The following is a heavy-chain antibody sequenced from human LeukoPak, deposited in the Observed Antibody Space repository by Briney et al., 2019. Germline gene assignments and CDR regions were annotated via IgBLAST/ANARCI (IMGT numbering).Heavy chain of an antibody. CDR1: GFTFGSYA. CDR2: ISGSGGST. V-gene: IGHV3-23*01. CDR3: AKVTTVRESYYYGSSGYYGGFDY. D-gene: IGHD3-22*01. J-gene: IGHJ4*02. Sequence: GGSLRLSCAASGFTFGSYAMSWVRQAPGKGLEWVSAISGSGGSTYYADSVKGRFTISRDNSKNTLYLQMNSLRAEDTAVYYCAKVTTVRESYYYGSSGYYGGFDYWGQGTLVTVSS.